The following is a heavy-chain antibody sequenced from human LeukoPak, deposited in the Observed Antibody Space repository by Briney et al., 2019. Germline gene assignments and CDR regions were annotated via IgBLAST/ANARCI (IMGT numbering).Heavy chain of an antibody. CDR3: AREDRGYSYGYVDWREAWFDP. CDR2: ISAYNGNT. Sequence: ASVKVSCKASGYTFTSYGISWVRQAPGQGLEWMGWISAYNGNTNYAQKLQGRVTMTTDTSTSTAYMELRSLRSDDTAVYYCAREDRGYSYGYVDWREAWFDPWGQGTLVTVSS. CDR1: GYTFTSYG. J-gene: IGHJ5*02. D-gene: IGHD5-18*01. V-gene: IGHV1-18*01.